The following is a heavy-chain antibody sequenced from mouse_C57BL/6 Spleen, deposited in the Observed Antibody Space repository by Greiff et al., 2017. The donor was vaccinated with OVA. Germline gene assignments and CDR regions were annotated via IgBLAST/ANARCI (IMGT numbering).Heavy chain of an antibody. CDR2: IYPGDGDT. V-gene: IGHV1-82*01. CDR1: GYAFSSSW. CDR3: ARLLAYWYFDV. J-gene: IGHJ1*03. Sequence: QVQLQQSGPELVKPGASVKISCKASGYAFSSSWMNWVKQRPGKGLEWIGRIYPGDGDTNYNGKFKGKATLTADKSSSTAYMQLSSLTSEDSAVYVCARLLAYWYFDVWGTGTTVTVSS.